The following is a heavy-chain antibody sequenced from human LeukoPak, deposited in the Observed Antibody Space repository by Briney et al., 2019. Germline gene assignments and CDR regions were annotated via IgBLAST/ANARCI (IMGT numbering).Heavy chain of an antibody. V-gene: IGHV1-69*04. CDR3: ARDHDYGDYVLGY. J-gene: IGHJ4*02. CDR2: IIPILGIA. D-gene: IGHD4-17*01. Sequence: SAKVSCKASGGTFSSYAISWVRQAPGQGLEWMGRIIPILGIANYAQKFQGRVTITADKSTSTAYMELSSLRSEDTAVYYCARDHDYGDYVLGYWGQGTLVTVSS. CDR1: GGTFSSYA.